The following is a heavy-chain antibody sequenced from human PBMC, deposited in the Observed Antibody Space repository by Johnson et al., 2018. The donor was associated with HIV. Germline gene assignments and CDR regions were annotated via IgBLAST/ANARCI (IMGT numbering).Heavy chain of an antibody. CDR3: ARGPTRFAAFDI. J-gene: IGHJ3*02. D-gene: IGHD3-10*01. CDR2: ISSSGSLT. V-gene: IGHV3-11*01. CDR1: GFILSDYY. Sequence: QVQLVESGGGLVKPGGSLRLYCAASGFILSDYYMSWIRQAPGKGLEWLSYISSSGSLTYYADSVEGRFTISRESAKNSLYLQMNSLRAEDTAVYYCARGPTRFAAFDIWGQGTMVTVSS.